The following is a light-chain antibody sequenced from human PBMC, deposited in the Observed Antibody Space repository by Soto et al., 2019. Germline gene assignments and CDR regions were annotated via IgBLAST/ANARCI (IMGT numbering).Light chain of an antibody. V-gene: IGLV7-46*01. CDR1: TGAVTSGHY. CDR3: LLSYSGARTYV. J-gene: IGLJ1*01. Sequence: QAVVTQEPSLTVSPGGTVTLTCGSSTGAVTSGHYPYWFQQKPGQAPRTLIYDTSNKHSWTPARFSGSLLGGKAALTLSGAQPEDEAEYYCLLSYSGARTYVFGTGTNVTVL. CDR2: DTS.